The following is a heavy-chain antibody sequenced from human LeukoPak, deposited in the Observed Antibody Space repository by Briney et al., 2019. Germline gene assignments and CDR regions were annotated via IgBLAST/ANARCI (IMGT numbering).Heavy chain of an antibody. J-gene: IGHJ4*02. Sequence: SETLSLTCTVSGGSISSYYWSWIRQPPGKGLEWVGYIYYSGSTNYNPSLKSRVTISVDTSKNQFSLKLSSVTAADTAVYYCARDNYYDSSGYYYWGQGTLVTVSS. CDR2: IYYSGST. CDR3: ARDNYYDSSGYYY. D-gene: IGHD3-22*01. CDR1: GGSISSYY. V-gene: IGHV4-59*01.